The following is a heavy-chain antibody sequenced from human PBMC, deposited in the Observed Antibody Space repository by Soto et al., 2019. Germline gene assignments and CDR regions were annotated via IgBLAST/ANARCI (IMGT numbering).Heavy chain of an antibody. Sequence: SETLSLTCAVSGGSISSGGYSWSWIRQPPGKGLEWIGYIYHSGSTYYNPSLKSRVTISVDRSKNQFSLKLSSVTAADTAVYYCARAFGGYYYDSKPPDYFDYWGQGTLVTVSS. J-gene: IGHJ4*02. V-gene: IGHV4-30-2*01. D-gene: IGHD3-22*01. CDR2: IYHSGST. CDR1: GGSISSGGYS. CDR3: ARAFGGYYYDSKPPDYFDY.